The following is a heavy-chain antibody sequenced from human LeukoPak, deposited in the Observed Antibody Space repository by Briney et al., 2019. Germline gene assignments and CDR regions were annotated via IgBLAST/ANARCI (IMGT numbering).Heavy chain of an antibody. CDR1: GASINSYY. D-gene: IGHD6-19*01. V-gene: IGHV4-4*07. CDR3: AGEHSAVAGYFKFDY. Sequence: PSETLSLTCTVSGASINSYYWSWIRHPAGKGLEWIGRIYTIGSTNYNPSLKRRLTMSVDPTKNQFSLKLSSVTAAHQPRYYWAGEHSAVAGYFKFDYWGGGTLVTVSS. CDR2: IYTIGST. J-gene: IGHJ4*02.